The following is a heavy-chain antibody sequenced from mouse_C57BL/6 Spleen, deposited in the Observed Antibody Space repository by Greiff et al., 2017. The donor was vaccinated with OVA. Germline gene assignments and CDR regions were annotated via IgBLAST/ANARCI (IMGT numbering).Heavy chain of an antibody. CDR3: ARAGYDVRNYAMDY. J-gene: IGHJ4*01. CDR2: INPNNGGT. Sequence: EVQLQQSGPELVKPGASVKISCKASGYTFTDYYMNWVKQSHGKSLEWIGDINPNNGGTSYNQKFKGKATLTVDKSSSTAYMELRSLTSEDSAVYYCARAGYDVRNYAMDYWGQGTSVTVSS. CDR1: GYTFTDYY. D-gene: IGHD2-2*01. V-gene: IGHV1-26*01.